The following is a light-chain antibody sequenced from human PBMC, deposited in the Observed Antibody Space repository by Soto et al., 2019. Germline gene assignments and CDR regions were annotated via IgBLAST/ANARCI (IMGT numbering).Light chain of an antibody. V-gene: IGLV8-61*01. Sequence: QTVVTQEPSFSVSPGRTVTLTCGLSSGSVSTSYYPSWYQQTPGQAPRTLIYSTNTRSSGVPDRFSGSILGNKAALTITGAQADDESDYYCVLYMGSGIWVFGGGTKVTAL. J-gene: IGLJ3*02. CDR2: STN. CDR1: SGSVSTSYY. CDR3: VLYMGSGIWV.